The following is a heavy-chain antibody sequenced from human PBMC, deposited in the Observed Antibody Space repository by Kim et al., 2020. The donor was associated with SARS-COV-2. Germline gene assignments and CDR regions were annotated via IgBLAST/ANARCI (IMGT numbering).Heavy chain of an antibody. V-gene: IGHV3-33*01. Sequence: GGSLRLSCVASGFTFSSFGMHWVRQAPGKGLEWVALIWYDGSYQYYGDSVKGRFSISRDNTKNTLYLQMDSLRAEDTALYYCARDPGKVDSAILDYWGQGTLVTVSS. J-gene: IGHJ4*02. CDR2: IWYDGSYQ. CDR3: ARDPGKVDSAILDY. D-gene: IGHD5-18*01. CDR1: GFTFSSFG.